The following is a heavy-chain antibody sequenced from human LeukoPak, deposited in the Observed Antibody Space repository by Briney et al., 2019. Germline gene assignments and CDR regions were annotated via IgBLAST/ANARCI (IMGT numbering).Heavy chain of an antibody. D-gene: IGHD2-8*02. J-gene: IGHJ4*02. Sequence: ASVKIACKSFGFTFTNYLLHWVRQAPGQGLEWVGRIAPSVDTTNYAQKFRGRVTMTRDTSTSTVYMELSNLRSDGTAIYYCVREESGGYFDYWGQGTLVTVSS. V-gene: IGHV1-46*01. CDR1: GFTFTNYL. CDR2: IAPSVDTT. CDR3: VREESGGYFDY.